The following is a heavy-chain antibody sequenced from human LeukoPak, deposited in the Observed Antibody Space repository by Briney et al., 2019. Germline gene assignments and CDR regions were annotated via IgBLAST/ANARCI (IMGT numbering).Heavy chain of an antibody. Sequence: GGSLRLSCAASGFTFSSYDMHWVRQATGKGLEWVSAIGTAGDTYYPGSVKGRFTISRENAKNSLYLQMNSLRAGDTAVYYCARGSDAVAGTGGMDVWGQGTTVTVSS. V-gene: IGHV3-13*01. CDR3: ARGSDAVAGTGGMDV. D-gene: IGHD6-19*01. J-gene: IGHJ6*02. CDR2: IGTAGDT. CDR1: GFTFSSYD.